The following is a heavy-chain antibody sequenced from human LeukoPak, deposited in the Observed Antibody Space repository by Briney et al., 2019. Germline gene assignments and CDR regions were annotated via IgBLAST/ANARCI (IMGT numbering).Heavy chain of an antibody. Sequence: ASVTVSCKASGYTFTGYYMHWVRQAPGQVLEWMGWINPNSGGTNYAQKFQGRVTMTRDTSISTAYMELSRLRSDDTAVYYCARDFNYYDSSGYPDYWGQGTLGTVSS. D-gene: IGHD3-22*01. CDR3: ARDFNYYDSSGYPDY. CDR1: GYTFTGYY. V-gene: IGHV1-2*02. CDR2: INPNSGGT. J-gene: IGHJ4*02.